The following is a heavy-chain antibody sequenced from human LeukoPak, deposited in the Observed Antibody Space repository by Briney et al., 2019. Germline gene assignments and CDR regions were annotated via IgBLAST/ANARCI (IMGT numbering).Heavy chain of an antibody. V-gene: IGHV4-4*07. D-gene: IGHD3-16*02. CDR1: GGSISSYY. CDR3: ARVVPTSHYDYVWGSYRPTYYFDY. Sequence: SETLSLTCTVSGGSISSYYLSWIRQPAGKGLEWIGRIYTSGSTNYNPSLKSRVTMSVDTSKNQFSLKLSSVTAADTAVYYCARVVPTSHYDYVWGSYRPTYYFDYWGQGTPVTVSS. J-gene: IGHJ4*02. CDR2: IYTSGST.